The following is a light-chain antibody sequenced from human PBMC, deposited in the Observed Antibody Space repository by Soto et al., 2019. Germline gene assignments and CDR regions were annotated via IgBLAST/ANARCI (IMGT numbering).Light chain of an antibody. V-gene: IGLV1-44*01. CDR1: SSNIGNNA. J-gene: IGLJ3*02. CDR3: AAWDDSLNGL. CDR2: SNH. Sequence: QSVLTQPPSASGTPGQRVTISCSGSSSNIGNNAVNWYQQLPGMAPKLLIHSNHHRPSGVPDRFSGSKSGTSASLAISGLQSEDEADYYCAAWDDSLNGLFGGGTKLTVL.